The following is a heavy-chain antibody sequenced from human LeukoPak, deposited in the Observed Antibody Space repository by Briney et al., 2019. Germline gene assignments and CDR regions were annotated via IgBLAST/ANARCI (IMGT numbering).Heavy chain of an antibody. CDR2: ISYDGSNK. J-gene: IGHJ4*02. D-gene: IGHD5-24*01. CDR1: GFTFSSYG. CDR3: AKDDAWLQYNS. Sequence: GGSLRLSCAASGFTFSSYGMHWVRQAPGKGLEWVAVISYDGSNKYYADSVKGRFTISRDNSKNTLYLQMNNLRAEDTALYYCAKDDAWLQYNSWGQGTLVTVSS. V-gene: IGHV3-30*18.